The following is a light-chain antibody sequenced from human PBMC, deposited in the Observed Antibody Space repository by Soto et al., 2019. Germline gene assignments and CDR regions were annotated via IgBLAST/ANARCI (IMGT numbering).Light chain of an antibody. V-gene: IGKV1-5*03. Sequence: DIQMTQSPSTLSASVGDRVTITCRASQSISIWLAWYQQKPGKAPKLLIYKASSLESGVPSRFSGSGSGTEFTLTISSLQPDDSAAYYCHQYTSPPWTFGQGTKVEIK. CDR2: KAS. CDR3: HQYTSPPWT. J-gene: IGKJ1*01. CDR1: QSISIW.